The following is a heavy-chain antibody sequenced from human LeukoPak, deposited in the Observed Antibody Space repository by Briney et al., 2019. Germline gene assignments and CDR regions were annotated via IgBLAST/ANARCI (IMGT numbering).Heavy chain of an antibody. Sequence: GGSLRLSCAASGFPFSSYSMNWVRQAPGKGLEWVSSISSSSSYIYYADSVKGRFTISRDNAKNSLYLQMNSLRAEDTAVYYCARARWGDCSGGSCYSRWFDPWGQGTLVTVSS. J-gene: IGHJ5*02. CDR3: ARARWGDCSGGSCYSRWFDP. CDR2: ISSSSSYI. D-gene: IGHD2-15*01. V-gene: IGHV3-21*01. CDR1: GFPFSSYS.